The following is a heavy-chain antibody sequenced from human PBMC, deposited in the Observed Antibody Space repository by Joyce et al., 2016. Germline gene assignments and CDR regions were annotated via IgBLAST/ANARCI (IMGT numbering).Heavy chain of an antibody. CDR2: ISSNRNYI. CDR3: ARNSAPRASTYYGLDV. V-gene: IGHV3-21*01. Sequence: EVQLVESGGGLVRPGGSLRLSCAASGFTFSSYSMNWVRQAPGKGLECVSFISSNRNYIYYADSVKGRFTISRDNAKSSLFLQMDSLRAEDTAVYYCARNSAPRASTYYGLDVWGQGTTVTVSS. D-gene: IGHD5/OR15-5a*01. CDR1: GFTFSSYS. J-gene: IGHJ6*02.